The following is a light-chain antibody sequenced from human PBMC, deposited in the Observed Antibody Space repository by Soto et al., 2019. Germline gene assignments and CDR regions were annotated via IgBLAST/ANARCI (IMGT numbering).Light chain of an antibody. J-gene: IGKJ5*01. CDR2: KAS. Sequence: DIQMTQSPSTLSGSVGDRVTITCRASQTISSWLAWYQQKPGKAPKLLIYKASTLKSGVPSRFSGSRSGTDFTLTISSLHPEDVATYYCQQTFSAPSITFGQGTRLEIK. V-gene: IGKV1-5*03. CDR3: QQTFSAPSIT. CDR1: QTISSW.